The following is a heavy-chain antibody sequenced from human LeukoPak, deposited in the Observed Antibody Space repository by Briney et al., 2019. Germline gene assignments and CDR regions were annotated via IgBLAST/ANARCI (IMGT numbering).Heavy chain of an antibody. CDR2: ISSSGSTI. CDR3: TRDLLGATADAFDI. CDR1: GITFSSYE. Sequence: PGGSLRLSCAASGITFSSYEMNWVRQAPGKGMEWVSYISSSGSTIYYADSVKGRFTISRDNAKNSLYLQMNSLRAEDTAFYYCTRDLLGATADAFDIWGQGTMVTVSS. D-gene: IGHD1-26*01. V-gene: IGHV3-48*03. J-gene: IGHJ3*02.